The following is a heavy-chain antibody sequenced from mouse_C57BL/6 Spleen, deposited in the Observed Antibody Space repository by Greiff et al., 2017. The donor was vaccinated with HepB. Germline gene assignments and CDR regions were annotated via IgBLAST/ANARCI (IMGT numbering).Heavy chain of an antibody. CDR2: ISNGGGST. Sequence: EVMLVESGGGLVQPGGSLKLSCAASGFTFSDYYMYWVRQTPEKRLEWVAYISNGGGSTYYPDTVKGRFTVSRDNAKNTLYLQMSRLQSEDTAMYYCARHRDSYAMDYWGQGTSVTASS. V-gene: IGHV5-12*01. D-gene: IGHD3-1*01. CDR3: ARHRDSYAMDY. J-gene: IGHJ4*01. CDR1: GFTFSDYY.